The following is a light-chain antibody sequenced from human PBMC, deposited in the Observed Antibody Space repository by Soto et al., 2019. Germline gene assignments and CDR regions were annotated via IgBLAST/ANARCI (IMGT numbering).Light chain of an antibody. CDR3: NSYTNSSAVV. CDR1: RYDIGAYDY. V-gene: IGLV2-14*01. CDR2: EVT. Sequence: QSVLTQPASVSGSPGQSITISCAGTRYDIGAYDYVSWYQQHPGNAPKLLVYEVTNRPSGVSDRFSGSKSGNTASLTISGLQAEDEADYYCNSYTNSSAVVXGGGTKVTV. J-gene: IGLJ2*01.